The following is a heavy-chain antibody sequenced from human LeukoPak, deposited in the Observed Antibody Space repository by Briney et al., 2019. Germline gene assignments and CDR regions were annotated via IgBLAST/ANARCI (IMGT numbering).Heavy chain of an antibody. CDR3: ARVGTVVDYDPSDAFDV. CDR1: GITFSTYW. V-gene: IGHV3-74*01. Sequence: GGSLRLSCAASGITFSTYWMHWVRQAPGKGLVWVSRINSDGSTTSYVDSVEGRFTISRDNAKNTLYLQMNSLRAEDTAVYYCARVGTVVDYDPSDAFDVWGQGTMVTVSS. D-gene: IGHD3-22*01. J-gene: IGHJ3*01. CDR2: INSDGSTT.